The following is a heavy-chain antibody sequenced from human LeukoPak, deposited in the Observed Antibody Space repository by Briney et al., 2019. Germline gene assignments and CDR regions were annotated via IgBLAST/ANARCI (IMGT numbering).Heavy chain of an antibody. D-gene: IGHD3-10*01. V-gene: IGHV3-11*01. CDR1: GFSFSDYY. Sequence: GGSLRLSCAASGFSFSDYYMSWIRQAPGKGLEWVSNMSNSGGTIYYADSVKGRFSISRDNTKNSLYLQMNSLRAEDTAVYYCASVLWFGGIFFDYWGQGVLVTVSP. CDR2: MSNSGGTI. J-gene: IGHJ4*02. CDR3: ASVLWFGGIFFDY.